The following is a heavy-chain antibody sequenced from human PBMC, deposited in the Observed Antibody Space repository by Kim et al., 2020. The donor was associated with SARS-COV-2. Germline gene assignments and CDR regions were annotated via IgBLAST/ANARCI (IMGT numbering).Heavy chain of an antibody. J-gene: IGHJ4*02. Sequence: GGSLRLSCAASGFPFDEYAMHWVRISPGKRPEWVSRITWNADTTNYAASVKGRFIISRDNGKNSLYLDMTSLRADDTAFYFCAREGTYCVGGVCPDGYYLRDWGRGTRVTVSP. CDR1: GFPFDEYA. CDR2: ITWNADTT. CDR3: AREGTYCVGGVCPDGYYLRD. D-gene: IGHD2-8*02. V-gene: IGHV3-20*04.